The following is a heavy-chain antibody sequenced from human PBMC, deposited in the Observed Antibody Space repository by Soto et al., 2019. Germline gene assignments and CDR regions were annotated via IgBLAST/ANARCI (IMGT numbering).Heavy chain of an antibody. V-gene: IGHV1-18*03. CDR3: VKSRRGEIARD. CDR1: GYTFINYH. D-gene: IGHD2-21*01. CDR2: INTYTGMT. Sequence: QVQLVQSGGEVKKPGASVTVSCKASGYTFINYHINWVRQAPGQGLEGMAWINTYTGMTEYAQRFQGRVTMTRDTSTSTAYVELRNLRSDDMTMYFSVKSRRGEIARDWGQGTMVTVSS. J-gene: IGHJ4*02.